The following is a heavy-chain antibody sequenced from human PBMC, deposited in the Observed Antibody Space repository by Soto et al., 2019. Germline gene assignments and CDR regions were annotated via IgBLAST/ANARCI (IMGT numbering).Heavy chain of an antibody. Sequence: SESLSIACTVSGGSIRGYYWTWIRQPAGKGLEWIGRKHTSGTTNYNPSLKSRVTMSIDTSTNQFSLNLSSVTAADTAVYYCARGGEFYVLDVWGQGTTVTVSS. D-gene: IGHD3-16*01. CDR2: KHTSGTT. J-gene: IGHJ6*02. CDR1: GGSIRGYY. V-gene: IGHV4-4*07. CDR3: ARGGEFYVLDV.